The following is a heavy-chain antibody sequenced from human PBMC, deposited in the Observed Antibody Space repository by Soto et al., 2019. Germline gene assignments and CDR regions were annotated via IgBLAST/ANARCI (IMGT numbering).Heavy chain of an antibody. D-gene: IGHD1-1*01. Sequence: SETLSLTCNMSGDSYSISTYSWSWIRQPPGKALQWIGFIYQSGVTSYNPSLAIRVSISLDRSNNQCSLKLKSVTAADTAVYFCAGMPYTTGLRFDPCGPGTLVTVSS. CDR3: AGMPYTTGLRFDP. CDR2: IYQSGVT. CDR1: GDSYSISTYS. J-gene: IGHJ5*02. V-gene: IGHV4-30-2*01.